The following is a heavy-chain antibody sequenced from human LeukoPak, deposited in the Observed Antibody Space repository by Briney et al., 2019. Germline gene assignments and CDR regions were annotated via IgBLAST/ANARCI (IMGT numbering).Heavy chain of an antibody. D-gene: IGHD3-22*01. V-gene: IGHV1-46*01. Sequence: PRASVKVSCKASGYTFTSYYMHWVRQAPGQGLEWMGIINPSGGSTSYAQKFQGRVTMTRDTSTSTVYMELSSLRSEDTAVYYCARGLPAREYYYDSSGYPYYFDYWGQGTLVTVSS. CDR2: INPSGGST. CDR1: GYTFTSYY. CDR3: ARGLPAREYYYDSSGYPYYFDY. J-gene: IGHJ4*02.